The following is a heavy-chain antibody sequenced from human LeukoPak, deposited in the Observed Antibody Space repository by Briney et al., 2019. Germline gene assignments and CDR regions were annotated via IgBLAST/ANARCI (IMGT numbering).Heavy chain of an antibody. CDR3: ARDLRYLEWILDTAFDY. CDR2: ISYDGSKK. Sequence: PGGSLRLSCAASGFTFSSYGMHWVRQAPGKGLEWVAVISYDGSKKYYADSVEGRFTISRDNSKNTVYLQMNSLRAEDTAVYYCARDLRYLEWILDTAFDYWGQGTLVTVSS. V-gene: IGHV3-30*06. D-gene: IGHD3-3*01. J-gene: IGHJ4*02. CDR1: GFTFSSYG.